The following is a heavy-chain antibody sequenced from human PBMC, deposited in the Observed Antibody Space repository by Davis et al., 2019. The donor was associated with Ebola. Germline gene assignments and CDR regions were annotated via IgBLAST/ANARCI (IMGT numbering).Heavy chain of an antibody. Sequence: GGSLRLSCTGSGLTVSGNYMTWVRQSPGKGLEWVSLTFAGGLTYYTDAVKGRFTVSRDSSRNTLFLQMNNVRPEDTAVYYCATSFCGSDCFYAFDYWGRGTTVTVST. J-gene: IGHJ3*01. D-gene: IGHD2-21*01. CDR3: ATSFCGSDCFYAFDY. V-gene: IGHV3-53*01. CDR2: TFAGGLT. CDR1: GLTVSGNY.